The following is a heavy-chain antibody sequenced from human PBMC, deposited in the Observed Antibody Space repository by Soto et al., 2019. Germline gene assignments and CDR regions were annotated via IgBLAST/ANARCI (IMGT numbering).Heavy chain of an antibody. CDR3: AKAVVVVAATPQAGWFDP. J-gene: IGHJ5*02. CDR1: GGSFSGYY. D-gene: IGHD2-15*01. CDR2: INHSGGT. Sequence: PSETLSLTCAVYGGSFSGYYWSWIRQPPGKGLEWIGEINHSGGTNYNPSLKSRVTISVDTSKNQFSLKLSSVTAADTAVYYCAKAVVVVAATPQAGWFDPWGQGTLVTVSS. V-gene: IGHV4-34*01.